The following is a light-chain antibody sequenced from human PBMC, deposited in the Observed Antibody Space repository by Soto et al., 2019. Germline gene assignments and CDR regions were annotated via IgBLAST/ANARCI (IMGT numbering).Light chain of an antibody. Sequence: EIVMTQSPATLSVSPGEGATLSCRASQSVSSNLAWYQQKPGQAPRLLIYGASTRATDIPARFGGSGSGTEFTLIISSLQSEDFAVYYCQQYNNWPKTFGQGTKVDIK. V-gene: IGKV3-15*01. CDR2: GAS. CDR1: QSVSSN. CDR3: QQYNNWPKT. J-gene: IGKJ1*01.